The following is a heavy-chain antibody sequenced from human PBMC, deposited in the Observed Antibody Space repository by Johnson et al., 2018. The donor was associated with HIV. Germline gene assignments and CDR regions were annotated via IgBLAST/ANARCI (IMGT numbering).Heavy chain of an antibody. Sequence: EQLVESGGGLVQPGGSLRLSCAASGFTFSSYDMHWVRQATGKGLAWVSAFGTAGDTYYADSVRGRFTISRDNSKNTLYLQMNSLRAGDTAVYYCARGLGLQQIDIWGQGTMVTVSS. CDR3: ARGLGLQQIDI. CDR2: FGTAGDT. D-gene: IGHD3-16*01. CDR1: GFTFSSYD. V-gene: IGHV3-13*01. J-gene: IGHJ3*02.